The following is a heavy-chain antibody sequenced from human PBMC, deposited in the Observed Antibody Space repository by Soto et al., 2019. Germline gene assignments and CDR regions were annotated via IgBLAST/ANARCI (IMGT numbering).Heavy chain of an antibody. CDR3: AKDYLYSNWFGP. Sequence: GGSLRLSCAASGFTFSSYAMSWVRQAPGKGLEWVSAISGSGDSTYYADSVKGRFTISRDNSKNTLYLQMNSLRAEDTAVYYCAKDYLYSNWFGPWGQGTLVTVSS. J-gene: IGHJ5*02. D-gene: IGHD2-8*01. CDR2: ISGSGDST. V-gene: IGHV3-23*01. CDR1: GFTFSSYA.